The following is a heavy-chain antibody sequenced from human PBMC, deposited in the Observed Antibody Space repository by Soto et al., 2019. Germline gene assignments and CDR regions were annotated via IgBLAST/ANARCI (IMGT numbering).Heavy chain of an antibody. CDR1: GGSVTNSSYY. J-gene: IGHJ4*02. CDR3: VSQRTTVPTQAYFDY. Sequence: SETLSLTCTVSGGSVTNSSYYWGWIRQSPGKGLEWIGSVYYRGRSYSKSSVKSRVTISVDTSKNRFSLSLNSVTASDTAVYFRVSQRTTVPTQAYFDYWGPGALVTVSS. D-gene: IGHD4-17*01. CDR2: VYYRGRS. V-gene: IGHV4-39*01.